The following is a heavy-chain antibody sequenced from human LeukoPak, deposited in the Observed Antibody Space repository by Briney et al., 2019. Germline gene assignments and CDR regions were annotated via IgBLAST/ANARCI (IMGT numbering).Heavy chain of an antibody. CDR1: GGSFSGYY. D-gene: IGHD3-22*01. Sequence: SETLSLTCAVYGGSFSGYYWSWIRQPPGKGLEWIGEINHSGSTNYNPSLKSRVTISVDTSKNQFSLKLSSVTAADTAVYYCAREGGLADSSGYLFDAFDIWGQGTMVTVSS. CDR2: INHSGST. V-gene: IGHV4-34*01. J-gene: IGHJ3*02. CDR3: AREGGLADSSGYLFDAFDI.